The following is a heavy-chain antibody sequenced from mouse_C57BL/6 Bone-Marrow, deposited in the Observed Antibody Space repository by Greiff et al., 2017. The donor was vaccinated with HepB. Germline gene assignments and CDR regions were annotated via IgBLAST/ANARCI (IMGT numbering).Heavy chain of an antibody. Sequence: QVQLQQSGAELVKPGASVKLSCKASGYTFTSYWMHWVKQRPGQGLEWIGMIHPNSGSTNYNEKFKSKATLTVDKSSSTAYMQLSSLTSEDSAVYYCARGCGSSWFAYWGQGTLVTVSA. CDR3: ARGCGSSWFAY. CDR1: GYTFTSYW. D-gene: IGHD1-1*01. CDR2: IHPNSGST. V-gene: IGHV1-64*01. J-gene: IGHJ3*01.